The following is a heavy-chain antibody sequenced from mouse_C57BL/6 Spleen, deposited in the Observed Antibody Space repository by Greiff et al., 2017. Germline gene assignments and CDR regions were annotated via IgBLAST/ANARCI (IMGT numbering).Heavy chain of an antibody. D-gene: IGHD2-4*01. Sequence: VQLQQSGPELVKPGASVKISCKASGYTFTDYYMNWVKQSHGKSLEWIGDINPNNGGTSYNQKFKGKATLTVDKSSSTAYMELRSLTSEDSAVYYGARKEFYYDPYYAMDYWGQGTSVTVSS. V-gene: IGHV1-26*01. CDR1: GYTFTDYY. CDR3: ARKEFYYDPYYAMDY. CDR2: INPNNGGT. J-gene: IGHJ4*01.